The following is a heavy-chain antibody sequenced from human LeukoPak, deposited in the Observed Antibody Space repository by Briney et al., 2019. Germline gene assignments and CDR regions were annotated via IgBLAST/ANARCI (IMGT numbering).Heavy chain of an antibody. V-gene: IGHV4-4*07. J-gene: IGHJ6*03. CDR2: IYTSGST. CDR3: ARAQPEYYYYYMDV. CDR1: GCTISSYY. Sequence: SETLSLTCTASGCTISSYYWSWIRQPAGKGLEWIGRIYTSGSTNYNPSLKSRVTMSVDTSKNQFSLKLSSVTAADTAVYYCARAQPEYYYYYMDVWGKGTTVTVSS.